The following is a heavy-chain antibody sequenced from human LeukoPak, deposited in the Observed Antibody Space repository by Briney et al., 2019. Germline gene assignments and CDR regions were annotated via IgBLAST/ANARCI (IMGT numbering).Heavy chain of an antibody. CDR1: GVSISSDSYY. J-gene: IGHJ3*02. Sequence: SETLSLTCTVSGVSISSDSYYWGWLRQPPGKGLQWIGCIYYSGSTYYNPSLKSRVTMSVGTSKNQFSLRLSSVTAADTAVYYYARVSYGDYLGNAFDIWGQGTMVTVSS. CDR3: ARVSYGDYLGNAFDI. D-gene: IGHD4-17*01. CDR2: IYYSGST. V-gene: IGHV4-39*07.